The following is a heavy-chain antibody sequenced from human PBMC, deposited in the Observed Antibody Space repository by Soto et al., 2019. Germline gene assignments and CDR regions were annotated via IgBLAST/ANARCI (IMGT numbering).Heavy chain of an antibody. Sequence: QVQLVQSGAEVKNPGASVRVSCRSSGYSFTIYGITWVRQAPGQGLEWMGWISTYDGNTNYAQNFQGRVSMARDTSTSTAYMELRSLRSDDTAVYYCARDRGRYCIGGTCPFDYWGQGTLVTVSS. V-gene: IGHV1-18*01. J-gene: IGHJ4*02. CDR1: GYSFTIYG. D-gene: IGHD2-15*01. CDR3: ARDRGRYCIGGTCPFDY. CDR2: ISTYDGNT.